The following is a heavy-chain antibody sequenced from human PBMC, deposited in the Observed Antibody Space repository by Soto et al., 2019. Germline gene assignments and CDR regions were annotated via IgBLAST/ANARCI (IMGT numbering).Heavy chain of an antibody. CDR3: ARDRGAVPGDYFEY. J-gene: IGHJ4*02. Sequence: QVQLTESGGGLVKPGGSLRLSCAASGFTFSGLYMSWIRQAPGKGLEWVSCIDSSGVKKYYAESVRGRFTISRDNAKNSLYPQMNSLRAEDTAVYSSARDRGAVPGDYFEYWGQGTLVTVSS. V-gene: IGHV3-11*01. CDR2: IDSSGVKK. CDR1: GFTFSGLY. D-gene: IGHD6-19*01.